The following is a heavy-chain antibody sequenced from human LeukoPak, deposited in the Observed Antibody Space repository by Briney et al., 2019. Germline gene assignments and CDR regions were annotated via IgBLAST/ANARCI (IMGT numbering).Heavy chain of an antibody. CDR2: ISSSSSYI. D-gene: IGHD2-2*01. CDR1: GFTFSSYS. V-gene: IGHV3-21*04. Sequence: PGGSLRLSCAASGFTFSSYSMNWVRQAPGKGLEWVSSISSSSSYIYYADSVKGRFTISRDNAKNSLYLQMNSLRAEDTAVFYCAKGITSPSTGRDFDYWGQGTLVTVSS. J-gene: IGHJ4*02. CDR3: AKGITSPSTGRDFDY.